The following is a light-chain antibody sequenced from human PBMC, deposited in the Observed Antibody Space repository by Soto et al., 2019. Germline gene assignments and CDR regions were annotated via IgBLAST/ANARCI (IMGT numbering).Light chain of an antibody. V-gene: IGKV3-15*01. J-gene: IGKJ4*01. Sequence: MTQSPATLSVSPGERATLSCRASQSVSSNLAWYQQKPGQAPRLLIYGASTRATGIPARFSGSGSGTEFTLTISSLQSEDFAVYYCQQRSNWPPGVFGGGTKVEIK. CDR1: QSVSSN. CDR3: QQRSNWPPGV. CDR2: GAS.